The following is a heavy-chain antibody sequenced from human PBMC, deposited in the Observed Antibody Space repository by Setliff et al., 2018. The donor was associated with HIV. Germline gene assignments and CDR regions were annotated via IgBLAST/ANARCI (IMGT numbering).Heavy chain of an antibody. CDR3: ARGWELLPYWALNV. V-gene: IGHV4-59*01. D-gene: IGHD2-15*01. Sequence: SETLSLTCTVSGDSLSGYYWNWIRQPPGKGLEWIGYIYYSGRTDYNPSFRRRASISLETSKNQFSLKLNSVTAADSAIYYCARGWELLPYWALNVWGKGTTVTVSS. CDR1: GDSLSGYY. J-gene: IGHJ6*04. CDR2: IYYSGRT.